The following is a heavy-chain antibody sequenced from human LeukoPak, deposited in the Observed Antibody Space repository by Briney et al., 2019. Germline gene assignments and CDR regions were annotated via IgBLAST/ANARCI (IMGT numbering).Heavy chain of an antibody. Sequence: GGSLRLSCEASGFTFSSYSMNWVRQAPGKGLEWVSSISSSSYIYYADSVKGRFTISRDNAKNSLYLQMNSLRAEDTAVYYCARGIAVAGTRDAFDIWGQGTMVTVSS. CDR2: ISSSSYI. CDR3: ARGIAVAGTRDAFDI. D-gene: IGHD6-19*01. CDR1: GFTFSSYS. V-gene: IGHV3-21*01. J-gene: IGHJ3*02.